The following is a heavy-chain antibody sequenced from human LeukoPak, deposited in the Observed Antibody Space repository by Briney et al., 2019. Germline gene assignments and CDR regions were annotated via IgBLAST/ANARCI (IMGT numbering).Heavy chain of an antibody. V-gene: IGHV4-39*01. CDR1: GGSISSSSYY. CDR3: ARHARVGSYSDY. J-gene: IGHJ4*02. D-gene: IGHD1-26*01. Sequence: SETLSLTCTVSGGSISSSSYYWGWIRQPPGKGLEWIGSIYYSGSTYYNPSLKSRVTISVDTSKNQFSLKLSSVTAADTAVYYCARHARVGSYSDYWGQGTLVTVSS. CDR2: IYYSGST.